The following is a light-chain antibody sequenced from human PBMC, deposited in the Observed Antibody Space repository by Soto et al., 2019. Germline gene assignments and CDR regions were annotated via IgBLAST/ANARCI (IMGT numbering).Light chain of an antibody. J-gene: IGKJ4*01. CDR3: QEYNHYSGPT. V-gene: IGKV1-5*01. CDR2: DAS. CDR1: QSISSY. Sequence: DIQMTQSPSSLSASVGDRVTITCRASQSISSYLNWYQQKPGKAPKLLIYDASSLESGVPSRFSGSGSGTEFTLTISSLQPDDFATYYCQEYNHYSGPTFGGGTKVDI.